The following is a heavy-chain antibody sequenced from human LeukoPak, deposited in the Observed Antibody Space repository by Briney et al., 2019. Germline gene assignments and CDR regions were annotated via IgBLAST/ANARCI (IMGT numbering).Heavy chain of an antibody. Sequence: SDTLSLTCTVSGGSISSGGYYWSWIRQHTGKGLEWIGYIYYSGSTYYNPSLKSRVTISVDTSKNQLSLKLSSVTAADTAVYYCARGTTTVTNYYFDYWGQGTLVTVSS. CDR2: IYYSGST. D-gene: IGHD4-17*01. J-gene: IGHJ4*02. CDR3: ARGTTTVTNYYFDY. V-gene: IGHV4-31*03. CDR1: GGSISSGGYY.